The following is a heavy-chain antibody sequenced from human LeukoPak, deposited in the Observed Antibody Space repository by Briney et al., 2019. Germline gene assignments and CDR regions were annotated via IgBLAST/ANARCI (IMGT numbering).Heavy chain of an antibody. J-gene: IGHJ3*02. CDR3: ARDEEQLNI. D-gene: IGHD6-19*01. V-gene: IGHV3-7*04. CDR2: IKENGNEK. CDR1: GFTFSRHC. Sequence: GGSLRLSCGASGFTFSRHCMSWVRQAPGKGLERVAKIKENGNEKFYADSVKGRFTISRDSAKNSLFLQMDSLTVDDTAVYYCARDEEQLNIWGQGTMVTVSS.